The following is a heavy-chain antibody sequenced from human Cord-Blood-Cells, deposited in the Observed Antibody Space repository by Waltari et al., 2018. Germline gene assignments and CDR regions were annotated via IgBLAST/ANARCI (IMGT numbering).Heavy chain of an antibody. J-gene: IGHJ2*01. CDR3: ATDRYRRLAARPDWYFDL. CDR1: GYTLTELS. V-gene: IGHV1-24*01. CDR2: FDPEDGET. D-gene: IGHD6-6*01. Sequence: QVQLVQSGAEVKKPGASVKVSCKVSGYTLTELSMHWVRQAPGKGLEWMGGFDPEDGETNYAQKVQGRVTMTEDTSTDTAYMELSSLGSEDTAVYYCATDRYRRLAARPDWYFDLWGRGTLVTVSS.